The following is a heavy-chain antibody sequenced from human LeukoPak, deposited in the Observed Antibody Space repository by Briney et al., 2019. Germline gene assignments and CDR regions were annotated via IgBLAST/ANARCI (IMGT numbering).Heavy chain of an antibody. J-gene: IGHJ6*02. D-gene: IGHD2-2*01. V-gene: IGHV3-9*01. CDR2: ISWNSGSI. CDR3: AKDSRSSTGYYYYGVDV. CDR1: GFTFDDYA. Sequence: PGRSLRLSCAASGFTFDDYAMHWVRQAPGKGLEWVSGISWNSGSIGYADSVKGRFTISRDNAKNSLYLQMNSLRAEDTALYYCAKDSRSSTGYYYYGVDVWGQGTTVTVSS.